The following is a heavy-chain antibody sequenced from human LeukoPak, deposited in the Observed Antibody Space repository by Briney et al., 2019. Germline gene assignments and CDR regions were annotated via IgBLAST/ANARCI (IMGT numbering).Heavy chain of an antibody. CDR2: IYYSGST. V-gene: IGHV4-59*12. CDR3: ARGPNYPSPSPFDY. CDR1: GGSISSYY. Sequence: WETLSLTCTGFGGSISSYYWSWIRQPPGKGLEWRGCIYYSGSTDYNPSPKSRVTISVDTSKNQVSLKLRSVTAADTAVYYGARGPNYPSPSPFDYWGQGTLVTVSS. J-gene: IGHJ4*02. D-gene: IGHD5-24*01.